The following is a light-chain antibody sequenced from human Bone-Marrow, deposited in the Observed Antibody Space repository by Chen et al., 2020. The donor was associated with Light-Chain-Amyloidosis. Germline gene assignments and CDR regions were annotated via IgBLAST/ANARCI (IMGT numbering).Light chain of an antibody. J-gene: IGLJ2*01. CDR1: SSDVGAYNY. CDR3: CSYAGADNHVF. CDR2: EVT. Sequence: QSDLTQPPSASGSPGQSVTISCTGTSSDVGAYNYVSWYQLLPGKAPKLMIYEVTKRPSGVPGRFSGFKSGNTASLTVSGLQAEDEADYYCCSYAGADNHVFFGGGTKLTVL. V-gene: IGLV2-8*01.